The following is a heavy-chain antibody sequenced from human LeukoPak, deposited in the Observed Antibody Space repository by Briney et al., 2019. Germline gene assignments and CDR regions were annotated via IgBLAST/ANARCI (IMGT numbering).Heavy chain of an antibody. J-gene: IGHJ6*03. CDR1: GDSISSHY. CDR3: ARGPVYSNSYYYYYYVDV. CDR2: VYYTGST. V-gene: IGHV4-59*11. Sequence: SETLSLTCTVSGDSISSHYWSWIRQPPGKGLEWLGYVYYTGSTDYNPSLNSRLTISVDTSKNQFSLKLTSVTAADTAVYYCARGPVYSNSYYYYYYVDVWGKGTTVTVSS. D-gene: IGHD6-13*01.